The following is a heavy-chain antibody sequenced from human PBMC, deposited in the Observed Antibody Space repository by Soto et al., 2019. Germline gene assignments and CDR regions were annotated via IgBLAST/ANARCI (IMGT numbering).Heavy chain of an antibody. CDR1: RRSINSHY. D-gene: IGHD3-9*01. J-gene: IGHJ3*02. Sequence: QVQLQESGPGLVKPSETLSLTCTVSRRSINSHYWSLIRQSPGKGLEYIGYISYSGSTNYNPSLHRRLTISGSTSKHQCSLKSTSVTAADTAVYYWAGLNCDMLRAYYAFDIWGQGTMVTVSS. CDR2: ISYSGST. V-gene: IGHV4-59*08. CDR3: AGLNCDMLRAYYAFDI.